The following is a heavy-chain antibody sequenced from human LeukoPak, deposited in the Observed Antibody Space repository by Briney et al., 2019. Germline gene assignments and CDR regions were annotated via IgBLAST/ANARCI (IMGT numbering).Heavy chain of an antibody. CDR2: ISAYNGNT. D-gene: IGHD6-13*01. CDR1: GYTFTSYG. V-gene: IGHV1-18*01. CDR3: ATDRLGQQLVKKGLYWYFDL. Sequence: ASVKVSCKASGYTFTSYGISWVRQAPGQGLEWMGWISAYNGNTNYAQKLQGRVTMTTDTSTSTAYMELRSLRSDDTAVYYCATDRLGQQLVKKGLYWYFDLGGRGTLVTVSS. J-gene: IGHJ2*01.